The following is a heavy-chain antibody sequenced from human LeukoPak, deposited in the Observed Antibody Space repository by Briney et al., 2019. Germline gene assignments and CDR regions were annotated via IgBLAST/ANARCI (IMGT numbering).Heavy chain of an antibody. V-gene: IGHV3-7*01. CDR1: GFIFRTYR. D-gene: IGHD6-19*01. CDR2: TNRDGSVE. Sequence: GGSLRLSCAASGFIFRTYRMTWVRQTPGEGLEWVANTNRDGSVEHYADSVNGRFTVSRDNAKNSLYLQMNSLRAEDTAVYYCAREWAVAGMGPLDYWGQGTLVTVSS. J-gene: IGHJ4*02. CDR3: AREWAVAGMGPLDY.